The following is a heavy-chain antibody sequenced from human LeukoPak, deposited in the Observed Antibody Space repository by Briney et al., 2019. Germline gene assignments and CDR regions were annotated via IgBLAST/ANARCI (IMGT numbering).Heavy chain of an antibody. CDR2: IKQDGSEK. J-gene: IGHJ4*02. CDR1: GFTFSSYW. CDR3: ARVLDGYNPGYFDY. D-gene: IGHD5-24*01. V-gene: IGHV3-7*04. Sequence: GGSLRLSCAASGFTFSSYWMSWVRQAPGKGLEWVANIKQDGSEKYYVDSVKGRFTISRDNAKNSLYLQMNSLRAEDTAVYYCARVLDGYNPGYFDYWGQGTLVTVSS.